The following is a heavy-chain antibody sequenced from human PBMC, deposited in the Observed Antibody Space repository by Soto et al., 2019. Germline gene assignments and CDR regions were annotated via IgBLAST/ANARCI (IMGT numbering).Heavy chain of an antibody. V-gene: IGHV3-48*02. CDR1: GFTFSSYS. CDR2: ISSSSSTI. J-gene: IGHJ4*02. Sequence: GGSLRLSCAASGFTFSSYSMNWVRQAPGKGLEWVSYISSSSSTIYYADSVKGRFTISRDNAKNSLYLQMNSLRDEDTAVYYCARAAYLGSGWSGHEYWGQGTLVTVSS. D-gene: IGHD6-19*01. CDR3: ARAAYLGSGWSGHEY.